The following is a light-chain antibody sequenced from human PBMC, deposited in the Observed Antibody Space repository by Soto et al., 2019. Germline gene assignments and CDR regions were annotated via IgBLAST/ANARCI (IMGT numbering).Light chain of an antibody. CDR1: SSDVGGYNF. CDR2: EVT. CDR3: SSYTTSSTVV. Sequence: QSALTQPASVFGSPGQSITISCTGTSSDVGGYNFVSWYQQLPGKAPKLMIYEVTSRPSGVSNRFSGSKSGNTASPTISGLQPEDEAEYYCSSYTTSSTVVFGTGTKVTVL. V-gene: IGLV2-14*03. J-gene: IGLJ1*01.